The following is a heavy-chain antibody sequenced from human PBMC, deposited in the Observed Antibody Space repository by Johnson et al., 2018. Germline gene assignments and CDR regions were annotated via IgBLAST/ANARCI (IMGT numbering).Heavy chain of an antibody. J-gene: IGHJ3*02. D-gene: IGHD6-19*01. V-gene: IGHV3-74*02. CDR2: INSDGSST. CDR3: ARVLAVADAFDI. CDR1: GFTFSRYW. Sequence: VQLVESGGGLVQPGGSLRLSCAASGFTFSRYWMHWVRQAPGKGLVWVSRINSDGSSTDYADSVKGRFTISRDNAKNSLYLQMNSLRAEDTAVYYCARVLAVADAFDIWGQGTMVTVSS.